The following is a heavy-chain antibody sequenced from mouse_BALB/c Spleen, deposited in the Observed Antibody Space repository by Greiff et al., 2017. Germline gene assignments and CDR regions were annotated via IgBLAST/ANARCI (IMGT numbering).Heavy chain of an antibody. CDR3: ARQSTMITTGYAMDY. V-gene: IGHV5-6*01. CDR1: GFTFSSYG. J-gene: IGHJ4*01. CDR2: ISSGGSYT. D-gene: IGHD2-4*01. Sequence: EVKVVESGGDLVKPGGSLKLSCAASGFTFSSYGMSWVRQTPDKRLEWVATISSGGSYTYYPDSVKGRFTISRDNAKNTLYLQMSSLKSEDTAMYYCARQSTMITTGYAMDYWGQGTSVTVSS.